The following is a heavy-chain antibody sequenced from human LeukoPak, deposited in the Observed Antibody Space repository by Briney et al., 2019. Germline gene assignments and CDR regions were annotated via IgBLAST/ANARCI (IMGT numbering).Heavy chain of an antibody. Sequence: SETLSLTCTVSGGSISSSSYYWGWIRQPPGKGLEWIGSIYYSGSTYYNPSLKSRVTISVDTSKNQFSLKLSSVTAADTAVYYCARDSPGVSWYDYWGQGTLVTVPS. V-gene: IGHV4-39*07. D-gene: IGHD2-15*01. CDR3: ARDSPGVSWYDY. J-gene: IGHJ4*02. CDR1: GGSISSSSYY. CDR2: IYYSGST.